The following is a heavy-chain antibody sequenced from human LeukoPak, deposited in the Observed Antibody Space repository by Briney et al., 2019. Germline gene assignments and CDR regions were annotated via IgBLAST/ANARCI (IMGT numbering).Heavy chain of an antibody. CDR3: ARQIRYFDWLPQATPDY. Sequence: GGSLRLSCAASGFTFSSYAMHWVRQAPGKGLEWVAVISYDGSNKYYADSVKGRFTISRDNSKNTLYLQMDSLRAEDTAVYYCARQIRYFDWLPQATPDYWGQGTLVTVSS. CDR2: ISYDGSNK. CDR1: GFTFSSYA. D-gene: IGHD3-9*01. J-gene: IGHJ4*02. V-gene: IGHV3-30-3*01.